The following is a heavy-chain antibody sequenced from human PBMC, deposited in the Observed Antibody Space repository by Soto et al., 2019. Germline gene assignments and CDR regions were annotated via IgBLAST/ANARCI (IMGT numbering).Heavy chain of an antibody. V-gene: IGHV3-30*18. CDR1: GFTFSSYG. J-gene: IGHJ5*02. Sequence: QVQLVESGGGVVQPGRSLRLSCAASGFTFSSYGMHWVRQAPGKGLEWVAVISYDGSNKYYADSVKGRLTISRDNSKNTLYLQMNSLRAEDTAVYYCAKDVRELGRGDWFDPWGQGTLVTVSS. D-gene: IGHD1-26*01. CDR2: ISYDGSNK. CDR3: AKDVRELGRGDWFDP.